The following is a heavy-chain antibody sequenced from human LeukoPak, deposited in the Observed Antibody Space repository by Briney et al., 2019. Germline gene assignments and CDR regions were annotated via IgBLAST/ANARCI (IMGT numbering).Heavy chain of an antibody. J-gene: IGHJ5*02. D-gene: IGHD3-16*02. CDR1: GYTFTSYG. Sequence: ASLKVSCKASGYTFTSYGISWVRQAPGQGLEWMGWISAYNGNTNYAQKLQGRVTMTTDTSTSTAYMELRSLRSDDTAVYYCARAKERAIWGSYRPNWFDPWGQGTLVTVSS. CDR3: ARAKERAIWGSYRPNWFDP. CDR2: ISAYNGNT. V-gene: IGHV1-18*01.